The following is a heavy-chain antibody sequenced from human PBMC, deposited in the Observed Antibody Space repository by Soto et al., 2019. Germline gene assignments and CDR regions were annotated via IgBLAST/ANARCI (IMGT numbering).Heavy chain of an antibody. J-gene: IGHJ4*02. Sequence: QITLKESGPTLVKPTQTLTLTCTFSGFSLSTSRVGVGWIRQPPGKALEWLALIYWDDDKRYSPSLKSRLTFTKDTSKNQVVLTMTNMDPVDTATYYCAHCTLTGYYDYWGQGTLVTVSS. D-gene: IGHD3-9*01. CDR3: AHCTLTGYYDY. CDR1: GFSLSTSRVG. CDR2: IYWDDDK. V-gene: IGHV2-5*02.